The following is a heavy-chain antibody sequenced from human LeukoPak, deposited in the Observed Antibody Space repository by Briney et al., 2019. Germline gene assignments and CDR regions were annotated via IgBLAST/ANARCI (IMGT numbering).Heavy chain of an antibody. D-gene: IGHD4-17*01. J-gene: IGHJ4*02. CDR1: GFTFSNYW. Sequence: GGSLRLSCAASGFTFSNYWMHWVRHAPGKGLVWVSRINSDASSTSYADSVKGRFAISRDNAKSTLFLQMSSLRAEDTAVYYCASLSMVTPFDYWGQGTLVTVSS. CDR3: ASLSMVTPFDY. CDR2: INSDASST. V-gene: IGHV3-74*01.